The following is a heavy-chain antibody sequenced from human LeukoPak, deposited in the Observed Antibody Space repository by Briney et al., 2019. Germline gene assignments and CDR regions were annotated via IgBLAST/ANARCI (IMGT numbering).Heavy chain of an antibody. D-gene: IGHD6-19*01. J-gene: IGHJ3*02. CDR3: AKDPRQRAVGAFGAFDI. V-gene: IGHV3-30*02. CDR1: GFTFSSYV. Sequence: GGALRLSCAASGFTFSSYVMNCGRQAPGKGLEWVAFIREDGGNKYYADSVKGRFTISRDNSKNTRYLQMNSLRAEDTAVYYCAKDPRQRAVGAFGAFDIWGQGTMVTVSS. CDR2: IREDGGNK.